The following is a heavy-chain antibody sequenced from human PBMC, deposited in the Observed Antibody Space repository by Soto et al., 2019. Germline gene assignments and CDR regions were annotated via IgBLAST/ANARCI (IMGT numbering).Heavy chain of an antibody. CDR2: INSDGGST. CDR3: VTVNTRGARYFDL. V-gene: IGHV3-74*01. J-gene: IGHJ2*01. CDR1: GFTFSAYW. D-gene: IGHD2-2*01. Sequence: EVQLVESGGGLVQPGGSLRLSCAASGFTFSAYWMHWVRQAPGKGLVWVSVINSDGGSTTYADSVKGRFTIPRDNAKNTVYLEMNSLRAEDTAMYYCVTVNTRGARYFDLWGRGSLVTVSS.